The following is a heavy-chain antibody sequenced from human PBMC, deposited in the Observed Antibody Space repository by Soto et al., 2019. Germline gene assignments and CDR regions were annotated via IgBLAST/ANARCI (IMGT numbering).Heavy chain of an antibody. J-gene: IGHJ4*02. V-gene: IGHV3-74*03. CDR3: AKDRCGGRCYSGLDY. CDR2: INSDGSST. CDR1: GFTFSNYW. D-gene: IGHD2-15*01. Sequence: GGSLRLSCAASGFTFSNYWMHWVRQAPGEGLVWVSHINSDGSSTTYADSVKGRFTISRDNAKNTLYLQMNSLRAEDTAVYYCAKDRCGGRCYSGLDYWGQGTLVTVSS.